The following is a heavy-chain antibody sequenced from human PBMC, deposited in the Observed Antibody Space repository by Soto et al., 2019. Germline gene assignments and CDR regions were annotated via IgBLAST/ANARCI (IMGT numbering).Heavy chain of an antibody. V-gene: IGHV1-18*01. CDR1: GYTFTSYG. CDR3: ARHEDIVVVPAAILNGPIDY. CDR2: ISAYNGNT. J-gene: IGHJ4*02. Sequence: ASVKVSCKASGYTFTSYGISWVRQAPGQGLEWMGWISAYNGNTNYAQKLQGRVTMTTDTSTSTAYMELRSLRSDDTAVYYCARHEDIVVVPAAILNGPIDYCGQGTLVTV. D-gene: IGHD2-2*02.